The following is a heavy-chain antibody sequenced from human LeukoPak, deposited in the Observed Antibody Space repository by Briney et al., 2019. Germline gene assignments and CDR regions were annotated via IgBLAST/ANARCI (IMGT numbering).Heavy chain of an antibody. D-gene: IGHD1-7*01. J-gene: IGHJ4*02. V-gene: IGHV6-1*01. CDR1: GDSVSSNSAA. Sequence: SQTLSLTCAISGDSVSSNSAAWNWTRQSPSRGLEWLGRTYYRSKWYSDYAVSVKSRITINPDTSKNQFSLQPNSVTPEDTAVSYCAREELRGTTEIGDDYWGQGTLVTVSS. CDR3: AREELRGTTEIGDDY. CDR2: TYYRSKWYS.